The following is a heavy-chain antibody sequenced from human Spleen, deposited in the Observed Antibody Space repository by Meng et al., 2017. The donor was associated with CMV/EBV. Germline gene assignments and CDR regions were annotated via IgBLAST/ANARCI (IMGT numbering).Heavy chain of an antibody. Sequence: GESLKISCAASGFIFSSSAMHWVRQAPGKGLDWVAVTSYDGSNKYYADSVKGRFTISRDNSKNTLYLQMNSLRAEDTAVYYCARDTLLEPAAMDYWGQGTLVTVSS. J-gene: IGHJ4*02. CDR1: GFIFSSSA. D-gene: IGHD2-2*01. CDR2: TSYDGSNK. V-gene: IGHV3-30-3*01. CDR3: ARDTLLEPAAMDY.